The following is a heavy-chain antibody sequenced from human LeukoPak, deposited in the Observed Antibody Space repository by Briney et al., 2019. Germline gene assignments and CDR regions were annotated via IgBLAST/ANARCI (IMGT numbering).Heavy chain of an antibody. CDR2: IVVGSGNT. J-gene: IGHJ4*02. V-gene: IGHV1-58*02. Sequence: ASVKVSCKASGFTFTSSAMQWVRQARGQRLEWIGWIVVGSGNTNYAQKLQERVTITRDMSTSTAYMELSSLRSEDTAVYYCARVPGYCSSTSCYSGGWGQGTLVTVSS. D-gene: IGHD2-2*01. CDR3: ARVPGYCSSTSCYSGG. CDR1: GFTFTSSA.